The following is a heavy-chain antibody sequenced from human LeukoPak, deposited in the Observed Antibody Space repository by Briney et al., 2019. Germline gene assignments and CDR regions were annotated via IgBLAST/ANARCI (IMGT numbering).Heavy chain of an antibody. V-gene: IGHV1-2*02. CDR2: IDPNSGDT. Sequence: ASAKVSCKAAGYTFTDYYLHWVRQAPGQGPEWMGWIDPNSGDTNFAQKFQGRVTMTRDTSISTAYMELSGMRSDDTAVYYCIRFRGGPQWGQGTLVTVSS. CDR3: IRFRGGPQ. J-gene: IGHJ4*02. D-gene: IGHD2-21*01. CDR1: GYTFTDYY.